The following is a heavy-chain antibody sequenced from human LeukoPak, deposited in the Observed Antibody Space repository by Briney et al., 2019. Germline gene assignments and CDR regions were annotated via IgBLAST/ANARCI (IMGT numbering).Heavy chain of an antibody. D-gene: IGHD3-22*01. CDR3: ARDATYYYDSSGYYYARGEFDY. J-gene: IGHJ4*02. CDR2: IYYSGST. V-gene: IGHV4-59*01. Sequence: SETLSLTCTVSGGSISSYYWSWIRQPPGKGLEWIGYIYYSGSTNYNPSLKSRVTISVDTSKNQFSLKLSSVPAADTAVYYCARDATYYYDSSGYYYARGEFDYWGQGTLVTVSP. CDR1: GGSISSYY.